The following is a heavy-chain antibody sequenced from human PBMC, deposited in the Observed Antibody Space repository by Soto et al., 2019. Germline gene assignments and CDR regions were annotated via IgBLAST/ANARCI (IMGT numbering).Heavy chain of an antibody. CDR3: ARMYYYDSSGYPDPDY. J-gene: IGHJ4*02. D-gene: IGHD3-22*01. CDR1: GYTFTSYY. Sequence: ASVKVSCKASGYTFTSYYMHWVRQAPGQGLEWMGIINPSGGSTSYAQKFQGRVTMTRDTSTSTVYMELSSLRSEDTAVYYCARMYYYDSSGYPDPDYWGQGTLVTVSS. CDR2: INPSGGST. V-gene: IGHV1-46*01.